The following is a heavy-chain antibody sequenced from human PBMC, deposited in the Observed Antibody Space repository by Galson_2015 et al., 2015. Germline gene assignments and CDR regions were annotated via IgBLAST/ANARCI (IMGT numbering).Heavy chain of an antibody. D-gene: IGHD2-2*01. V-gene: IGHV4-39*01. CDR3: ARMTYCSSTSCQPGDY. CDR2: IYYTGSR. Sequence: ETLSLTCTVSGGSISSRSYYWGWIRQPPGKGLEWIGSIYYTGSRYYNPSLKSRVTISQDTSKNQFSLKLSSVTAADTALYYCARMTYCSSTSCQPGDYWGQGTLVTVSS. CDR1: GGSISSRSYY. J-gene: IGHJ4*02.